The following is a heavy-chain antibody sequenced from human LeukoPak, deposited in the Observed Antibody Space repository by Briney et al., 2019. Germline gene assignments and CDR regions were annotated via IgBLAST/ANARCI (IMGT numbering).Heavy chain of an antibody. CDR3: ARHAEPHYYDSSGFYNYFDY. CDR2: IYTGDSDT. Sequence: GEPLKISCKGSGYSFTNYWIGGGRQTPGKGLGWMGIIYTGDSDTRYSPCFQGQLTITADKSISTAYLKWSSLKASDTAMYYCARHAEPHYYDSSGFYNYFDYWGQGNLVTVSS. CDR1: GYSFTNYW. V-gene: IGHV5-51*01. D-gene: IGHD3-22*01. J-gene: IGHJ4*02.